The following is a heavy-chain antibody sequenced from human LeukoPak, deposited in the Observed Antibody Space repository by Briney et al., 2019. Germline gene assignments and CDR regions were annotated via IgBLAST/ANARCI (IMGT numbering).Heavy chain of an antibody. V-gene: IGHV1-46*01. D-gene: IGHD2-21*01. CDR3: ARPPNSDDAFDI. Sequence: GASVKVSCKASGYTFTSYYMHWVRQAPGQGLEWMGIINPSGGSTSYAQKFQGRVTMTRDTSISTAYMELSRLRSDDTAVYYCARPPNSDDAFDIWGQGTMVTVSS. CDR1: GYTFTSYY. J-gene: IGHJ3*02. CDR2: INPSGGST.